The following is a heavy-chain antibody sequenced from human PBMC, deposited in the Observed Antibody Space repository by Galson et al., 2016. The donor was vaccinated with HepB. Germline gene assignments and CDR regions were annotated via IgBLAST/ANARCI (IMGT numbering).Heavy chain of an antibody. CDR2: ISYDGSNK. V-gene: IGHV3-30*04. Sequence: SLRLSCAASGFTFRNYAMYWVRQAPGKGLEWVAVISYDGSNKYYADSVKGRFTISRDNSKNTQYLQMDSLSAEDTAVYYCAREGSLSPDYFYGMDVWGQGTTVTVSS. J-gene: IGHJ6*02. CDR3: AREGSLSPDYFYGMDV. CDR1: GFTFRNYA. D-gene: IGHD3-10*01.